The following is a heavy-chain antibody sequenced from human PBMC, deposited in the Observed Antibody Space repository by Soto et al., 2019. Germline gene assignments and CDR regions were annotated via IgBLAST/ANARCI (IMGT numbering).Heavy chain of an antibody. D-gene: IGHD1-26*01. J-gene: IGHJ4*02. CDR1: GFTFSSHS. Sequence: GSLRLSCAASGFTFSSHSMNWVRQAPGKGLEWVSSISSSSSYIYYADSVKGRFTISRDNAKNALYLQMNSLRAEDTAVYYCARDGSSSYYSHRFDSWDRGTLFTISS. CDR2: ISSSSSYI. CDR3: ARDGSSSYYSHRFDS. V-gene: IGHV3-21*01.